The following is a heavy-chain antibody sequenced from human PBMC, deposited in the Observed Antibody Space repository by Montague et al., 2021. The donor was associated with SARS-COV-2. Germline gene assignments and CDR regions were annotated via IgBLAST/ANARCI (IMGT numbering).Heavy chain of an antibody. V-gene: IGHV3-30*04. Sequence: SLRLSCAASGFTFSSYAMHWVRQAPGKGLEWVAVISYDGSNKYYVDSVKGRFSISRDNSKNTLYLQMNSLRAEDTVVYYCARQLIVFVPAAPGSPTHETYDYAMDVWGQGTTVTVSS. CDR3: ARQLIVFVPAAPGSPTHETYDYAMDV. J-gene: IGHJ6*02. D-gene: IGHD2-2*01. CDR1: GFTFSSYA. CDR2: ISYDGSNK.